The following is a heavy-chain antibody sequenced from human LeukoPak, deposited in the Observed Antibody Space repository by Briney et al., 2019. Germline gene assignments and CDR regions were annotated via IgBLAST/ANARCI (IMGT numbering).Heavy chain of an antibody. CDR3: ARERYGSGKGWFDP. CDR2: IYYSGST. CDR1: GGSISSYY. J-gene: IGHJ5*02. Sequence: SETLSLTCTVSGGSISSYYWSWIRQPPGKGLEWIGYIYYSGSTNYNPSLKSRVTISVDTSKNQFSLKLSSVTAADTAVYYCARERYGSGKGWFDPWGQGTLVTVSS. V-gene: IGHV4-59*01. D-gene: IGHD3-10*01.